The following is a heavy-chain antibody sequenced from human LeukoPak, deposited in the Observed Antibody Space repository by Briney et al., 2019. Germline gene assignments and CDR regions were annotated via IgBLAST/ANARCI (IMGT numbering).Heavy chain of an antibody. Sequence: SVKVSCKASGGTFSSYTISWVRQAPGQGLXXXXXXXXXXGIANYAQKFQGRVTITADKSTSTAYMELSSLRSEDTAVYYCARTYCGGDCYSHYYYYGMDVWGQGTTVTVSS. J-gene: IGHJ6*02. V-gene: IGHV1-69*02. D-gene: IGHD2-21*02. CDR2: XXXXXGIA. CDR1: GGTFSSYT. CDR3: ARTYCGGDCYSHYYYYGMDV.